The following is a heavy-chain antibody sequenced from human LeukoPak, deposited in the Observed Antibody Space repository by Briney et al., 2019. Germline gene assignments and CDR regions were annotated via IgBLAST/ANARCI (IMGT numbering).Heavy chain of an antibody. CDR1: GYSISSGYY. Sequence: SETLSLTCTVSGYSISSGYYWGWIRQPPGKGLEWIGSIYHSGSTYYNPSLKSRVTISVDTSKNQFSLKLSSVTAADTAVYYCARVKPVREGVDFWSGYYIRYYYYYYMDVWGKGTTVTVSS. CDR3: ARVKPVREGVDFWSGYYIRYYYYYYMDV. V-gene: IGHV4-38-2*02. CDR2: IYHSGST. J-gene: IGHJ6*03. D-gene: IGHD3-3*01.